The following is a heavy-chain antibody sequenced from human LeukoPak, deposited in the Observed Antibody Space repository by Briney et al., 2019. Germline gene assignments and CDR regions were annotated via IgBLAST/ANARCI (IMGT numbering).Heavy chain of an antibody. Sequence: GASVKLCFKAAGYSFTNYAINWVRQAPGPGLEWVGWIDTNTGNPTYAQGFTGRFVFSLDHSLSTAYLQLSSLSAADSGVYYCARGSGELGGYGMDVWGQGTTVTVSS. V-gene: IGHV7-4-1*02. D-gene: IGHD3-10*01. CDR2: IDTNTGNP. CDR3: ARGSGELGGYGMDV. CDR1: GYSFTNYA. J-gene: IGHJ6*02.